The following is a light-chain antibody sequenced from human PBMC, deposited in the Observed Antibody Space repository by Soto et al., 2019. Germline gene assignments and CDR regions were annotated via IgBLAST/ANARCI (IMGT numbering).Light chain of an antibody. J-gene: IGKJ1*01. CDR1: QSVSSSY. CDR3: QQYGSSPVT. Sequence: EIVLTQSPGTPSLSPGERATLSCRASQSVSSSYLAWYQQKPGQAPRLLIYGASSRATGIPDRFSGSGSGTDLTLTFNRLEPEDFAVYYCQQYGSSPVTFGQGTKVEIK. V-gene: IGKV3-20*01. CDR2: GAS.